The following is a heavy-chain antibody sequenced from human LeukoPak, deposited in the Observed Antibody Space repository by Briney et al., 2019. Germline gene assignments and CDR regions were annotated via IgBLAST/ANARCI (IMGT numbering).Heavy chain of an antibody. D-gene: IGHD5-12*01. V-gene: IGHV3-23*01. CDR1: GFTSINYA. CDR3: AKGAYDYIEMGYFDS. J-gene: IGHJ4*02. CDR2: LIGSSGST. Sequence: GGSLRLSCAASGFTSINYAMNWVRQAPGKGLEWVSVLIGSSGSTDYADSVKGRFTISRDASKNTVFLQMNSLRAEDTAIYYCAKGAYDYIEMGYFDSWGQGSLVTVSS.